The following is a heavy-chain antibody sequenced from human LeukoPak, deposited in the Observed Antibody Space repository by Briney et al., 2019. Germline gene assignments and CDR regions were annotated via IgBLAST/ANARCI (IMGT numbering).Heavy chain of an antibody. Sequence: PGGSLRLSCAASGFTFSSYSMNWVRQAPGKGLEWVSSISSSSSYIYYADSVKGRFTISRDNSKNTLYLQMNSLRAEDTAVYYCARQSWVRDYYDSSGYPEFDYWGQGTLVTVPS. V-gene: IGHV3-21*01. D-gene: IGHD3-22*01. CDR1: GFTFSSYS. J-gene: IGHJ4*02. CDR3: ARQSWVRDYYDSSGYPEFDY. CDR2: ISSSSSYI.